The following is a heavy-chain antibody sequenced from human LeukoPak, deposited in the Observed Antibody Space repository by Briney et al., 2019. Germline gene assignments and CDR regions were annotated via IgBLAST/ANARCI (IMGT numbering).Heavy chain of an antibody. Sequence: GGSLRLSCAASGFTFSSSAMSWVRQAPGKGLEWVSAISNNGGYTYYADSVQGRFTISRDNSKSTLCLQMNSLRAGDTAVYYCAKSSYYDSSGFYGEYYFDYWGQGTLVPVSS. D-gene: IGHD3-22*01. V-gene: IGHV3-23*01. CDR1: GFTFSSSA. CDR2: ISNNGGYT. J-gene: IGHJ4*02. CDR3: AKSSYYDSSGFYGEYYFDY.